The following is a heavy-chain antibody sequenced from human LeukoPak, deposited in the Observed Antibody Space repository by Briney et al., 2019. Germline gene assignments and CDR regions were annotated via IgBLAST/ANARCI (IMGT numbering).Heavy chain of an antibody. D-gene: IGHD6-13*01. V-gene: IGHV3-21*01. CDR2: ISFSSSYI. CDR3: ARDSSSSGYFDY. Sequence: GGSLRLSCAASGFTFSSYSMNWVRQAPGKGLEWVSSISFSSSYIYYADSVKGRFTISRDNAKNSLYLQMNSLRAEDTAVYYCARDSSSSGYFDYWGQGTLVTVSS. CDR1: GFTFSSYS. J-gene: IGHJ4*02.